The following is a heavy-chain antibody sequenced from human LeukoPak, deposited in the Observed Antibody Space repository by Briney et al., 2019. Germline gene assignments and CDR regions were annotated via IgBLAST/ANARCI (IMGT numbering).Heavy chain of an antibody. CDR2: IYSGGGT. CDR3: ARDRSNYLGGYCYYGMDV. D-gene: IGHD4-11*01. J-gene: IGHJ6*02. CDR1: GFTVSNTY. Sequence: PGGSLRLSCAASGFTVSNTYMSWVRQAPGKGLEWVSLIYSGGGTYSADSVKGRFTISRDISKNTLYLQMNSLRAEDTAVYYCARDRSNYLGGYCYYGMDVWGQGTTVTVSS. V-gene: IGHV3-53*01.